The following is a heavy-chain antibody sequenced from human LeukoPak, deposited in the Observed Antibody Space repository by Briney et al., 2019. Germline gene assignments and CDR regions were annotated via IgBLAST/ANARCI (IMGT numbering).Heavy chain of an antibody. J-gene: IGHJ6*03. Sequence: GGSLRLSCAASGFTFSSYWMHWVRQAPGKGLVWVSRINSDGSSTSYADSVKGRFTISRDNAKNTLYLQMNSLRAEDTAVYYCARGQQRGWGPSYYYYYMDVWGKGTTVTISS. CDR2: INSDGSST. V-gene: IGHV3-74*01. CDR3: ARGQQRGWGPSYYYYYMDV. D-gene: IGHD6-25*01. CDR1: GFTFSSYW.